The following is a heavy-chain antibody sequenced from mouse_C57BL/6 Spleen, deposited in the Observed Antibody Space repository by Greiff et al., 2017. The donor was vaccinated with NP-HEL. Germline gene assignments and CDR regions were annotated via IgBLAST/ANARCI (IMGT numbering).Heavy chain of an antibody. CDR2: INPNNGGT. Sequence: SGPELVKPGASVKMSCKASGYTFTDYNMHWVKQSHGKSLEWIGYINPNNGGTSYNQKFKGKATLTVNKSSSTAYMELRSLTSEDSAVYYCARNGLRPHWYFDVWGTGTTVTVSS. D-gene: IGHD2-4*01. CDR3: ARNGLRPHWYFDV. V-gene: IGHV1-22*01. CDR1: GYTFTDYN. J-gene: IGHJ1*03.